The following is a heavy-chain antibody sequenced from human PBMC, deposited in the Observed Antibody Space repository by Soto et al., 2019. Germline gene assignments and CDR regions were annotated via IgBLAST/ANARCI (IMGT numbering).Heavy chain of an antibody. CDR2: IAYDGRLY. CDR3: AKDEGQPYNALDV. CDR1: GFIFSSYD. V-gene: IGHV3-30*18. D-gene: IGHD1-20*01. Sequence: QVQLVESGGGVVQPGGSLGLSCGASGFIFSSYDMHWVRQAPGKGLEWVANIAYDGRLYNYADSVKGRFTISRDNSKNTLYLHMNSLRGEDTAVYYCAKDEGQPYNALDVWGRGTTVTVTS. J-gene: IGHJ6*01.